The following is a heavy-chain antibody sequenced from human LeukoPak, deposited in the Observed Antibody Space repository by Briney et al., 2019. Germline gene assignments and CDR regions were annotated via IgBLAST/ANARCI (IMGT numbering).Heavy chain of an antibody. CDR2: VSANSGST. Sequence: ASVKVSCKASGYPFNKYGITWVRQAPGQGLEWVGWVSANSGSTDYAQKFQGRVTMTADTFTSTAYMELRSLRSDDAAVYYCARWNYYGSGRDYYYGMDVWGQGTTVTVSS. CDR1: GYPFNKYG. CDR3: ARWNYYGSGRDYYYGMDV. D-gene: IGHD3-10*01. J-gene: IGHJ6*02. V-gene: IGHV1-18*01.